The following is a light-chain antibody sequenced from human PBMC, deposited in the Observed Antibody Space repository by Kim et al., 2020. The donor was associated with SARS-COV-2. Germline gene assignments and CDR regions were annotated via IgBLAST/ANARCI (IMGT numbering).Light chain of an antibody. Sequence: SYELTQPPSVSVSPGQTASITCSGDKLGDKYACXYQQKPGQSPVLVIYQDNKRPSGIPERFSGSNSGNTATLTISGTQAMDEADYYCQAWDSSPYVVFGG. V-gene: IGLV3-1*01. CDR2: QDN. CDR1: KLGDKY. CDR3: QAWDSSPYVV. J-gene: IGLJ2*01.